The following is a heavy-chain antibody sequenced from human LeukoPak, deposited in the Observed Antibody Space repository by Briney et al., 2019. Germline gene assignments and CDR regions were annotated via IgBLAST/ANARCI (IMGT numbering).Heavy chain of an antibody. Sequence: SETLSLTCTVSGYSISSGFYWGWIRQPPGKGLEWIGEINHSGSTNYNPSLKSRVTISVDTSKNQFSLKLSSVTAADTAVYYCARGSGLRFFLLKWGQGTLVTVSS. CDR3: ARGSGLRFFLLK. D-gene: IGHD3-10*01. CDR1: GYSISSGFY. CDR2: INHSGST. V-gene: IGHV4-38-2*02. J-gene: IGHJ4*02.